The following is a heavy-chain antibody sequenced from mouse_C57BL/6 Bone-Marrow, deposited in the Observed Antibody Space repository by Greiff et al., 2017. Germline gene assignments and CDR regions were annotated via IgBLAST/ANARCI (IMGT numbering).Heavy chain of an antibody. CDR1: GYTFTSYD. CDR3: ARLEFDGSSGDWYFDV. Sequence: QVQLQQSGPELVKPGASVKLSCKASGYTFTSYDINWVKQRPGQGLGWIGWIYPRDGSTKYNEKFKGKATLTVEPSSSTAYMELHSLTSEDSAVYFCARLEFDGSSGDWYFDVWGTGTTVTVSS. J-gene: IGHJ1*03. V-gene: IGHV1-85*01. CDR2: IYPRDGST. D-gene: IGHD1-1*01.